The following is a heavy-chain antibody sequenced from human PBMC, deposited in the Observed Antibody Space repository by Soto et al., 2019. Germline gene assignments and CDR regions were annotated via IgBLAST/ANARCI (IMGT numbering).Heavy chain of an antibody. CDR3: ARDHLTYDILSNPTGFDY. D-gene: IGHD3-9*01. CDR1: GGSFSGYY. CDR2: INHSGST. J-gene: IGHJ4*02. Sequence: PSETLSLTCAVYGGSFSGYYWSWIRQPPGKGLEWIGEINHSGSTNYNPSLKSRVTISVDTSKNQFSLKLSSVTAADTAVYYCARDHLTYDILSNPTGFDYWGQGTLVTVSP. V-gene: IGHV4-34*01.